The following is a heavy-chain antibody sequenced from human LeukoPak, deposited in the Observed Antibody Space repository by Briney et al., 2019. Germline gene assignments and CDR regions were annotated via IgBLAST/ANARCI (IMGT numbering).Heavy chain of an antibody. J-gene: IGHJ4*02. V-gene: IGHV1-69-2*01. Sequence: ASVKVSCKVSGYTFTDYYMHWVQQAPGKGLEWMGLVDPEDGETIYAEKFQGRVTITADTSTDTAYMELSSLRSEDTAVYYCARVLHSGTIHWGQGTLVTVSS. D-gene: IGHD1-26*01. CDR3: ARVLHSGTIH. CDR2: VDPEDGET. CDR1: GYTFTDYY.